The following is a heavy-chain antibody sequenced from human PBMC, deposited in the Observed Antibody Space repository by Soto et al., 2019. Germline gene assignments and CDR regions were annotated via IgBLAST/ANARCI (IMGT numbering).Heavy chain of an antibody. CDR3: ARDKGTMVRGVTIFDAFDI. V-gene: IGHV4-31*03. CDR2: IYYSGST. CDR1: GGSISSGGYY. J-gene: IGHJ3*02. D-gene: IGHD3-10*01. Sequence: QVQLQESGPGLVKPSQTLSLTCTVSGGSISSGGYYWSWIRQHPGKGLEWIGYIYYSGSTYYNPSLKSRVTISVDTSKNQFSLKLSSVTAADTAVYYCARDKGTMVRGVTIFDAFDIWGQGTMVTVSS.